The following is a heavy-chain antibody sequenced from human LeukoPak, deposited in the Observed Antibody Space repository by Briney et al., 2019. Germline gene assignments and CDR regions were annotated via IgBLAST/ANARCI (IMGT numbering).Heavy chain of an antibody. J-gene: IGHJ4*02. CDR3: ARGGSDYYFDY. V-gene: IGHV3-21*01. D-gene: IGHD1-26*01. CDR2: ISSSSSYI. Sequence: GGSLRLSCAASGFTFSSYAMSWVRQAPGKGLEWVSSISSSSSYIYYADSVKGRLTISRDNAKNSLYLQMNSLRAEDTAVYYCARGGSDYYFDYWGQGTLVTVSS. CDR1: GFTFSSYA.